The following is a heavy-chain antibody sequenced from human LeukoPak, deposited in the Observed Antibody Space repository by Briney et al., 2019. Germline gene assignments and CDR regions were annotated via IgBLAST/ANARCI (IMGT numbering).Heavy chain of an antibody. CDR3: ARGGDRTYCSGGSCYSLGDY. CDR1: GFTFSSYG. CDR2: ISYDGSNK. D-gene: IGHD2-15*01. J-gene: IGHJ4*02. V-gene: IGHV3-30*03. Sequence: PGRSLRLSCAASGFTFSSYGMHWVRQAPGKGLEWVAVISYDGSNKYYADSVKGRFTISRDNSKNTLYLQMNSLRAEDTAVYYCARGGDRTYCSGGSCYSLGDYWGQGTLVTVSS.